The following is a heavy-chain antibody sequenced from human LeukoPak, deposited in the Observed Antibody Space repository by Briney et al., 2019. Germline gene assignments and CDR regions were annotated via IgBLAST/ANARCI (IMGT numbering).Heavy chain of an antibody. D-gene: IGHD2-15*01. CDR1: GVTFSSYA. CDR3: ARGPFLGYCSGGSCGGYYYYMDV. J-gene: IGHJ6*03. CDR2: ISYDGSNK. V-gene: IGHV3-30-3*01. Sequence: GGSLRLSCAASGVTFSSYAMHWVREAPGEGLGWVAVISYDGSNKNYADSVKGRFTISRDNSKNTLYLQMNSLRAEDTAVYYCARGPFLGYCSGGSCGGYYYYMDVWGKGTTVTVSS.